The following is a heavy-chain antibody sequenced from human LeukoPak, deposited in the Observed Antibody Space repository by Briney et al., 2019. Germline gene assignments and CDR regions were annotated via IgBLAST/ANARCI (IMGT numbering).Heavy chain of an antibody. V-gene: IGHV3-74*01. J-gene: IGHJ3*02. CDR3: ARAGEGLQTYGFDI. CDR2: INSDGSGT. Sequence: QAGGSLSLSCVVSGFTFSNHWMHWVRQAPGKGLVWVSRINSDGSGTGYADSVKGRFTISRDNAKNTLFLQMNSLRAEDTAVYYCARAGEGLQTYGFDIWGAETAGTVSS. D-gene: IGHD5-24*01. CDR1: GFTFSNHW.